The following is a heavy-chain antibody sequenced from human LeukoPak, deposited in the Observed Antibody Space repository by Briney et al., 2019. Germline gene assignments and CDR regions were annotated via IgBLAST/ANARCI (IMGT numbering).Heavy chain of an antibody. CDR2: IIPIFGTA. CDR3: ASPTPRVVVVPAALDY. CDR1: GGTFSSYA. D-gene: IGHD2-2*01. V-gene: IGHV1-69*05. Sequence: SVKVSCKASGGTFSSYAISWVRQAPGQGLEWMGGIIPIFGTANYAQKFQGRVTITTDESTSTAYMELSSLRSEDTAVYYCASPTPRVVVVPAALDYWGQGTLVTVSS. J-gene: IGHJ4*02.